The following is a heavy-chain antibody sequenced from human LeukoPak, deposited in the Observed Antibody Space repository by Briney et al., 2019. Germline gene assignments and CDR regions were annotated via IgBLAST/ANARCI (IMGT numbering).Heavy chain of an antibody. D-gene: IGHD5-12*01. V-gene: IGHV4-59*11. J-gene: IGHJ4*02. CDR2: IYYSGST. CDR3: ARVGGYSGYDWVDY. CDR1: GGSISSHY. Sequence: PSETLSLTCTVSGGSISSHYWSWIRQPPGKGLEWIGYIYYSGSTNYNPSLKSRVAISVDTSKNQFSLKLSSVTAADTAVYYCARVGGYSGYDWVDYWGQGTLVTVSS.